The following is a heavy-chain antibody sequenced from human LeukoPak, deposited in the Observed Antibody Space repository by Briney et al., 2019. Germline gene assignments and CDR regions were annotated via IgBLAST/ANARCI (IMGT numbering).Heavy chain of an antibody. CDR1: GYTFTSYG. V-gene: IGHV1-18*01. CDR2: ISAYNGNT. CDR3: ARVWANYYDSSGYYYSHGY. J-gene: IGHJ4*02. Sequence: GASVKVSCKASGYTFTSYGISWVRQAPGQGLEWMGWISAYNGNTNYAQKLQGRVTMTTDTSTSTAYMELRSLRPDDTAVYYCARVWANYYDSSGYYYSHGYWGQGTLVTVSS. D-gene: IGHD3-22*01.